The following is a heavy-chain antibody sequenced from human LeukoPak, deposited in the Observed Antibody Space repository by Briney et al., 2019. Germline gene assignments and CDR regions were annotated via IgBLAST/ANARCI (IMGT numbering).Heavy chain of an antibody. CDR3: ARHVTRRSGSFDY. V-gene: IGHV3-30*04. D-gene: IGHD1-26*01. CDR2: ISYDGSNK. CDR1: GFTFSSYA. Sequence: PGGSLRLSCAASGFTFSSYAMHWVRQAPGKGLEWVAVISYDGSNKYYADSVKGRFTISRDNSKNTLYLQMNSLRAEDTAVYYCARHVTRRSGSFDYWGQGTLVTVSS. J-gene: IGHJ4*02.